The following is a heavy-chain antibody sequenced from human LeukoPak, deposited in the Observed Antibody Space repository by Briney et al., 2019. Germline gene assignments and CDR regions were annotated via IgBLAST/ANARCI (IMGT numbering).Heavy chain of an antibody. J-gene: IGHJ3*02. V-gene: IGHV3-33*01. CDR1: GFTFSRYG. CDR3: AISVWFGELRRGADAFDI. Sequence: GRSLRLSCAASGFTFSRYGMHWVRQAPGKGLEWVAVIWYDGSNKYYADSVKGRFTISRDNSKNTLYLQMNSLRAEDTAVNYWAISVWFGELRRGADAFDIWGQGTMVTVSS. CDR2: IWYDGSNK. D-gene: IGHD3-10*01.